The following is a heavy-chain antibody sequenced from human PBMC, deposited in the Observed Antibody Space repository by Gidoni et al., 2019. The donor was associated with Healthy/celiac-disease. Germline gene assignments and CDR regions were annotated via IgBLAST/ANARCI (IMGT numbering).Heavy chain of an antibody. V-gene: IGHV4-59*01. Sequence: QVQLQESGPGLVKPSATLSLTCTVSGGSISSYYWSWIRQPPGKGLEWIWYIYYSGSTNYNPSLKSRVTISVDTAKNQFSLKLSSVTAADTAVYYCARGSSGWTFDYWGQGTLVTVSS. D-gene: IGHD6-19*01. CDR3: ARGSSGWTFDY. CDR1: GGSISSYY. J-gene: IGHJ4*02. CDR2: IYYSGST.